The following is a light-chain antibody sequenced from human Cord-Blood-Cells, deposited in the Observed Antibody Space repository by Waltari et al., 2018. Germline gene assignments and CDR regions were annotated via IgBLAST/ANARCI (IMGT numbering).Light chain of an antibody. Sequence: DIQMTQSPSPLSAYVGDRVTITCRASQSISSYLNWYQQKPGKAPKLLIYAASSLQSGVPSRFSGSGSGTDFTLTISSLQPEDFATYYCQQSYSTPPWTFGQGTKVEIK. CDR2: AAS. V-gene: IGKV1-39*01. CDR3: QQSYSTPPWT. J-gene: IGKJ1*01. CDR1: QSISSY.